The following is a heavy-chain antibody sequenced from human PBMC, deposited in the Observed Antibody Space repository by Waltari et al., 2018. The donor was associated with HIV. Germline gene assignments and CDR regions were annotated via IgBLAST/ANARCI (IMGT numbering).Heavy chain of an antibody. J-gene: IGHJ4*02. D-gene: IGHD3-22*01. V-gene: IGHV3-23*01. CDR3: AKDKSSDTSGYYYGPLIGN. CDR2: LSGSGDNT. Sequence: VQLLESGGGLVQPGGSLRLSCIAFGFTFCYYDLIWFCHPPGKGLEWVSALSGSGDNTYYADSVKGRFSISRDNSNNTLYLQMNSLRAEDTAVYYCAKDKSSDTSGYYYGPLIGNWGQGTLVTVSS. CDR1: GFTFCYYD.